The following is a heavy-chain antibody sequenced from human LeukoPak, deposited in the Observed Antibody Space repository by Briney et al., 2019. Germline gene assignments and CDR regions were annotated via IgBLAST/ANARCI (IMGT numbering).Heavy chain of an antibody. J-gene: IGHJ3*02. D-gene: IGHD6-19*01. CDR1: GDSVSSGAYY. V-gene: IGHV4-61*02. CDR2: IYPLETT. CDR3: AREIVAGLGVSFDI. Sequence: SETLSLTCTVSGDSVSSGAYYWSWLRQPAGKEPEWIGRIYPLETTNYNPSLKSRVAISVDTSKNQFSLKLSSVTAADTAVYYCAREIVAGLGVSFDIWGQGTMVTVSS.